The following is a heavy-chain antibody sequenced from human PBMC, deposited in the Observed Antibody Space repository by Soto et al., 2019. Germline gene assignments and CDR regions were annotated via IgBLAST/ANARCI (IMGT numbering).Heavy chain of an antibody. J-gene: IGHJ4*02. D-gene: IGHD6-13*01. CDR2: ISGSGGST. CDR1: GFTFSSYA. V-gene: IGHV3-23*01. CDR3: AKDQSSSSPPYYFDY. Sequence: GGSLRLSCAASGFTFSSYAMSWVRQAPGKGLEWVSAISGSGGSTYYADSVKGRFTISRDNSKNTLYLQMNSLGAEDTAVYYCAKDQSSSSPPYYFDYWGQGTLVTVSS.